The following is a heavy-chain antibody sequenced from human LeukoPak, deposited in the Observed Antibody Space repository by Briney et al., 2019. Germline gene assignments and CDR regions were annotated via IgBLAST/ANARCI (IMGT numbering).Heavy chain of an antibody. V-gene: IGHV1-8*03. Sequence: GASVKVSCKASGYTFTSYDINWVRQATGQGLEWMGWMNPNSGNTGYAQKFQGRVTITRNTSISTAYMELSSLRSEDTAVYYCARGSTYYDFWSGYYTGNYFDYWGQGTLVTVPS. CDR3: ARGSTYYDFWSGYYTGNYFDY. CDR1: GYTFTSYD. D-gene: IGHD3-3*01. CDR2: MNPNSGNT. J-gene: IGHJ4*02.